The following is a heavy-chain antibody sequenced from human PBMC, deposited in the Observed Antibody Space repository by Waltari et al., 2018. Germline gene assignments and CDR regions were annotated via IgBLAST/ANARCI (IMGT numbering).Heavy chain of an antibody. Sequence: EMQLLESGGGLVQPGGSLRLSCEGSGFTFSDYAMSWVRQAPGKGLEWVSAISGIGDSPYYAESVKGRFTISRDKSKNTLYLQMNSLRAEDTAVYYCAKDWRRRLDYLDWLLFALDYWGQGTLVTVSS. CDR1: GFTFSDYA. V-gene: IGHV3-23*01. CDR2: ISGIGDSP. J-gene: IGHJ4*02. D-gene: IGHD3-9*01. CDR3: AKDWRRRLDYLDWLLFALDY.